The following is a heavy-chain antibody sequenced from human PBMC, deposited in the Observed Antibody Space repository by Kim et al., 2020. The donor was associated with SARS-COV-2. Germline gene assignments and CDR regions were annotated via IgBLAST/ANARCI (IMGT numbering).Heavy chain of an antibody. J-gene: IGHJ4*02. V-gene: IGHV4-39*07. D-gene: IGHD6-19*01. CDR1: GDSISSSTYY. CDR3: ASEYSSAHFDH. Sequence: SETLSLTCTVSGDSISSSTYYWTWIRQPPGKGLEWIGAIYYTGNTFYSPSLKSRATTSLDTSKNQLSLKLSAVTAADTAVYYCASEYSSAHFDHWGQGIL. CDR2: IYYTGNT.